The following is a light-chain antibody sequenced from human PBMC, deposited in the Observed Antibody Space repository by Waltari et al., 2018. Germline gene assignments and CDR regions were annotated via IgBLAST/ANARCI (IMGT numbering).Light chain of an antibody. CDR2: G. CDR1: QTITW. J-gene: IGKJ4*01. V-gene: IGKV1-12*01. CDR3: QQADSLPLT. Sequence: DIHLTQSPSSVSASVGDRVIITCRASQTITWLVWYQQIPGKAPKLLIHGGAPSRFSGSGSGTEFTLTISSLQPEDFATYYCQQADSLPLTFGGGTRVDIK.